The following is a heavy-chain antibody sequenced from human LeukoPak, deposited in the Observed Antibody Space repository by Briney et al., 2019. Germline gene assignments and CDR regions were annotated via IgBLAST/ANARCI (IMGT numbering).Heavy chain of an antibody. CDR3: ARGTSGYYYGYYYNYMDV. CDR1: GGSISSGSYY. J-gene: IGHJ6*03. D-gene: IGHD3-22*01. V-gene: IGHV4-61*09. Sequence: SQTLSLTCTVSGGSISSGSYYWSWIRQPAGKGLEWIGEVNQSGSTNYNPSLKNRVAISVDTSKNQFSLKLTSVTAADTAVYYCARGTSGYYYGYYYNYMDVWGKGTTVTVSS. CDR2: VNQSGST.